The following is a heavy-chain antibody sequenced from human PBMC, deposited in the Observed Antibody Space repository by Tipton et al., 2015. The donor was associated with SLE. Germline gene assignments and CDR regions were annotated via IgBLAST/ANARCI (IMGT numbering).Heavy chain of an antibody. CDR1: GFTFGNYE. CDR3: ARGPALDSTGYYMDV. CDR2: ISSAGNAI. D-gene: IGHD3-9*01. J-gene: IGHJ6*03. V-gene: IGHV3-48*03. Sequence: SLRLSCATSGFTFGNYEMNWVRQAPGKGLEWVSYISSAGNAIYYADSVRGRFTISRDNARNSVFLQMSSLRGEDTALYYCARGPALDSTGYYMDVWGKGTAVAVSS.